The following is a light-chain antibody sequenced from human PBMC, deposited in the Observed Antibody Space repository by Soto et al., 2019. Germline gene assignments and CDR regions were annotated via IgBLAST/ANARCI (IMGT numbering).Light chain of an antibody. CDR2: GAS. V-gene: IGKV3-15*01. CDR1: QSLSTD. CDR3: QQYHHWPPWK. Sequence: EIVLTQSPGTLSLSPGERATLSCRASQSLSTDLAWYQQKAGQAPRLLIYGASTRAAGIPARFSGSGSETELTLTITSLQSEDFATYYCQQYHHWPPWKFGQGTKVDIK. J-gene: IGKJ1*01.